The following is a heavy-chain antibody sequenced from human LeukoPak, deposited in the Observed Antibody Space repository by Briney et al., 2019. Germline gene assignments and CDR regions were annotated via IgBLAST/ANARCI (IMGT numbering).Heavy chain of an antibody. CDR1: GFTFSSYA. J-gene: IGHJ6*02. D-gene: IGHD6-6*01. V-gene: IGHV3-33*08. Sequence: GGSLRLSCAASGFTFSSYAMHWVRQAPGKGLEWVAVIWYDGSNKYYADSVKGRFTISRDNSKNTLYLQMNSLRAEDTAVYYCAREPYSSSSDYYYYGMDVWGQGTTVTVSS. CDR2: IWYDGSNK. CDR3: AREPYSSSSDYYYYGMDV.